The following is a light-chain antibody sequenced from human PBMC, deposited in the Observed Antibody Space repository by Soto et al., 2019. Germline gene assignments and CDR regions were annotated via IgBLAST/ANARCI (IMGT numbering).Light chain of an antibody. CDR2: EVS. V-gene: IGLV2-14*01. CDR3: SACASSNTHV. Sequence: QSALTQPASVSGSPGQSIPISCTGTSSDVGGYNYVSWYQQHPGKAPKLMIYEVSNRPSGVSNRFSGSKSGNTASLTISGLQAEDEADYYCSACASSNTHVFGTGTKLTVL. J-gene: IGLJ1*01. CDR1: SSDVGGYNY.